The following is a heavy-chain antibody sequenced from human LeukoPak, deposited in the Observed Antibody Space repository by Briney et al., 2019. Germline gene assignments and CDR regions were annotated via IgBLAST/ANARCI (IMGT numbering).Heavy chain of an antibody. Sequence: PSETLSLTCPVSGGSISSYYWSWIRQPAGKGLEWIGRIYTSGSTNYNPSLKSRVTMSVDTSKNQFSLKLSSVTAADTAVYYCARNYDSGSNDAFDIWGQGTVVTGSS. CDR2: IYTSGST. CDR3: ARNYDSGSNDAFDI. J-gene: IGHJ3*02. CDR1: GGSISSYY. V-gene: IGHV4-4*07. D-gene: IGHD3-10*01.